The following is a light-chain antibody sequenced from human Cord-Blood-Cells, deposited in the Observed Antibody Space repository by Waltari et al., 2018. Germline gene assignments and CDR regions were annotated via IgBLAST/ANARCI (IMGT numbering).Light chain of an antibody. V-gene: IGKV1-12*01. CDR3: QQANSFPYT. CDR2: AAS. J-gene: IGKJ2*01. Sequence: DIQMAQSLSSVSASVGDRVTITCRENQGISSWLAWYQQKQGKAPKILIYAASSLQSVVPPRFSGSGPGTEFTLTIRILQPEDFPTYYCQQANSFPYTFGQGTKLEIK. CDR1: QGISSW.